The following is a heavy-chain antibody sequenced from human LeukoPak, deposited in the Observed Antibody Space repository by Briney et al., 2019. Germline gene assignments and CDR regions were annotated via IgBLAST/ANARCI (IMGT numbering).Heavy chain of an antibody. CDR3: ARAVGNDVGAFDI. Sequence: ASVKVSCKASGYTFTSNYMHWVRQDPGQGLEWMGIINPSGGSTSYAQKFQGRVTVTRDTSTSTVYVELSSLRSEDTAVYYCARAVGNDVGAFDIWGQGTMVTVSS. CDR2: INPSGGST. J-gene: IGHJ3*02. V-gene: IGHV1-46*03. D-gene: IGHD1-1*01. CDR1: GYTFTSNY.